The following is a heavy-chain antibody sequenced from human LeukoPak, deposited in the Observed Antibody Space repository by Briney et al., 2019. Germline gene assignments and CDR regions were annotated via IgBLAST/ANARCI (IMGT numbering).Heavy chain of an antibody. J-gene: IGHJ4*02. Sequence: GGSLRLSCAASGFTFSDYNMSWIRQAPGKGLEWVSYISSSGSTIYYADSVKGRFTISRDNAKNSLYLQMNSLRAEETAVYYCASGHDYGDLDYWGQGTLVTVSS. V-gene: IGHV3-11*04. D-gene: IGHD4-17*01. CDR2: ISSSGSTI. CDR3: ASGHDYGDLDY. CDR1: GFTFSDYN.